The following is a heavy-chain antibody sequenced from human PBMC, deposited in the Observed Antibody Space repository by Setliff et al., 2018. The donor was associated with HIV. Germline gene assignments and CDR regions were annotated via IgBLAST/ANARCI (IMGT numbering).Heavy chain of an antibody. CDR3: SRDRGYCDNISCQEWFDA. CDR1: GDSISSGSYY. J-gene: IGHJ5*02. Sequence: SETLSLTCAVSGDSISSGSYYWTWIRQSAGKGLEWIGHIYSTDTTNYNPSLENRVTISVDTSKNQFSLKLRSVTAADTAVYYCSRDRGYCDNISCQEWFDAWGQGTRGTAPQ. CDR2: IYSTDTT. V-gene: IGHV4-61*09. D-gene: IGHD2-2*01.